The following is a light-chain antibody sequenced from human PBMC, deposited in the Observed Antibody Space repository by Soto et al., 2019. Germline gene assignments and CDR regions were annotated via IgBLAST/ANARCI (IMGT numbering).Light chain of an antibody. Sequence: QYVLTQPRSASGSPGQSVTISCTGTSSDVGGYNYVSWYQQHPGKAPKLMIYEVSKRPSGVPDRFSGSKSGNTASLTVSGLQAEDEADYYCNSYVGNNNFVFGTGTKVTVL. J-gene: IGLJ1*01. CDR1: SSDVGGYNY. CDR3: NSYVGNNNFV. CDR2: EVS. V-gene: IGLV2-8*01.